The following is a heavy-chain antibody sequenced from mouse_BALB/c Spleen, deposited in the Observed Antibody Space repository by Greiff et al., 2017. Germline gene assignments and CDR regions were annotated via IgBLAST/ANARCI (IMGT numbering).Heavy chain of an antibody. Sequence: EVKLMESGGGLVKPGGSLKLSCAASGFTFSSYAMSWVRQTPEKRLEWVASISSGGSTYYPDSVKGRFTISRDNARNILYLQMSSLRSEDTAMYYCARWGPYAMDYWGQGTSVTVSS. CDR2: ISSGGST. CDR1: GFTFSSYA. CDR3: ARWGPYAMDY. J-gene: IGHJ4*01. V-gene: IGHV5-6-5*01.